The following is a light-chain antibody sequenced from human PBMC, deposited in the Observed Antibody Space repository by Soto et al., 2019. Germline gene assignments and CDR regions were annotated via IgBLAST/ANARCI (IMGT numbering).Light chain of an antibody. CDR3: CLYAVTFYV. Sequence: QSVLTQPASVSGSPGQSIAISCTGSSSDIGTYDFVSWYQQHPGKAPRLMIFDVSERPSGVPERFSGAKSGNTASLTISGLQAEDEADYYCCLYAVTFYVFGTGNKVTGL. CDR2: DVS. V-gene: IGLV2-11*01. CDR1: SSDIGTYDF. J-gene: IGLJ1*01.